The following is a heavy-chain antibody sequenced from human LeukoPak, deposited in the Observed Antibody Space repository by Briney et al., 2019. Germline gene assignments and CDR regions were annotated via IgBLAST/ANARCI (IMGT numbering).Heavy chain of an antibody. CDR3: ARAPFYYDSSCHPYFDG. CDR2: MYTGGTT. J-gene: IGHJ4*02. CDR1: GFTISTNY. D-gene: IGHD3-22*01. V-gene: IGHV3-53*01. Sequence: GGSLRLSCSASGFTISTNYMSWVRQAPRKGLEWVSVMYTGGTTYYADSVKGRFTISRDNSKNTLYLQMNSMRAEDTALYYCARAPFYYDSSCHPYFDGWGQGTLVTVSS.